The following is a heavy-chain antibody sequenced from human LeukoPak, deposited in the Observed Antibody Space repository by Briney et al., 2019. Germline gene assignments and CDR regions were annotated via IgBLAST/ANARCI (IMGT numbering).Heavy chain of an antibody. D-gene: IGHD3-3*01. J-gene: IGHJ6*03. CDR2: IDFSGNTI. Sequence: GGSLRLSCAASGFTFSNFEMNWVRQAPGKGLEWVSYIDFSGNTIYYADSVKGRFTISRDNARNSLSLQMISLRAEDTAVYYCARGFGVAYYYYSMDVWGKGTTVTISS. CDR1: GFTFSNFE. V-gene: IGHV3-48*03. CDR3: ARGFGVAYYYYSMDV.